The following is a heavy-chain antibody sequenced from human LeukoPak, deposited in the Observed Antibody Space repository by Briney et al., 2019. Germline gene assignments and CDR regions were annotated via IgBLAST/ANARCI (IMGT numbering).Heavy chain of an antibody. D-gene: IGHD6-13*01. CDR2: ISYDGSNK. Sequence: GGSLRLSCAASGFTFSSYGMQWVRQAPGKGLEWVAVISYDGSNKYYADSVKGRFTISRDNSKNTLYLQMNSLRAGDTAVYYCAKDQPAADSGGADYFDYWGQGTLVTVSS. CDR3: AKDQPAADSGGADYFDY. J-gene: IGHJ4*02. V-gene: IGHV3-30*18. CDR1: GFTFSSYG.